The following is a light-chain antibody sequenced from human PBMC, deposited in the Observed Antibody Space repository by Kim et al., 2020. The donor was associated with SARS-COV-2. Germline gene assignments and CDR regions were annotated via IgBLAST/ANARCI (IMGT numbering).Light chain of an antibody. CDR3: QQRNKWRT. CDR1: KSVSSY. CDR2: DAS. J-gene: IGKJ2*01. Sequence: LSLSPGERATLSCRASKSVSSYLAWYQQKPGQAPRLLIYDASSRAAGIPVRFSGSGSGTDFTLTISSLEPEDFAVYYCQQRNKWRTFGQGTKLEI. V-gene: IGKV3-11*01.